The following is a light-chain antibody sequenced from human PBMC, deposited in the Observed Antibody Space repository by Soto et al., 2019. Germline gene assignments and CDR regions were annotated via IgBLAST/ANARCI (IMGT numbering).Light chain of an antibody. V-gene: IGKV3-15*01. J-gene: IGKJ2*01. Sequence: EVVMTQLPATLSVSPGERVSLSCRASQSVADKLAWYQQKPGQAPRLLIYAASSRAAGIPTRFSGSGSGTVFTLTLSSLQPEDFAVYYCQQYDDWPPFTFGQGTRLDI. CDR2: AAS. CDR1: QSVADK. CDR3: QQYDDWPPFT.